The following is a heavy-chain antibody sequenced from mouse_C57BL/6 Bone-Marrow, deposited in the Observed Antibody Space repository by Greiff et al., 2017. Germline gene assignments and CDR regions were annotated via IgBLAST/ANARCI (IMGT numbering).Heavy chain of an antibody. D-gene: IGHD2-3*01. J-gene: IGHJ3*01. CDR3: TRGNDGYSY. V-gene: IGHV1-15*01. CDR1: GYTFTDYE. CDR2: IDPETGGT. Sequence: ESGAELVRPGASVTLSCKASGYTFTDYEMHWVKQTPVHGLEWIGAIDPETGGTAYNQKFKGKAILTADKSSSTAYMELRSLTSEDSAVYYCTRGNDGYSYWGQGTLVTVSA.